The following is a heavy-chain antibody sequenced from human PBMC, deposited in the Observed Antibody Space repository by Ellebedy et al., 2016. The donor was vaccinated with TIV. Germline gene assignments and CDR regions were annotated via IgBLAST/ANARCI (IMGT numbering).Heavy chain of an antibody. J-gene: IGHJ4*02. V-gene: IGHV3-21*01. Sequence: PGGSLRLSCAASGSTFSSYSMNWVRQAPGKGLEWVSSISTSSTYIFYADSLKGRFTISRDNAKNSLYLQMNSLRAEDTAVYYCARVSWELLQSLDYWGQGTLVTVSS. CDR3: ARVSWELLQSLDY. CDR2: ISTSSTYI. D-gene: IGHD1-26*01. CDR1: GSTFSSYS.